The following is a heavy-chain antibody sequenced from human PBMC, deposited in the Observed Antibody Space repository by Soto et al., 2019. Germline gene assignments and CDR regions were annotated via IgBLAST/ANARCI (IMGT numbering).Heavy chain of an antibody. D-gene: IGHD6-6*01. V-gene: IGHV4-61*01. J-gene: IGHJ4*02. Sequence: QVQLQESGPGLVKPSETLSLTCIVSGGSVNRDSYYWSWIRQPPGKALEWIGYIYYNGNTNYNPSLKSRVTISVATSRNQFSLNLSSVTAADTAVFYCAREYSISPAAFDHWGRGTLVTVSS. CDR1: GGSVNRDSYY. CDR3: AREYSISPAAFDH. CDR2: IYYNGNT.